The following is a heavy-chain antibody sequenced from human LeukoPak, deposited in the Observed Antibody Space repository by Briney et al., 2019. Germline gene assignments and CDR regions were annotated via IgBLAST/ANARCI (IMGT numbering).Heavy chain of an antibody. CDR3: ARGEYCSSTSCYDY. D-gene: IGHD2-2*01. V-gene: IGHV1-2*04. Sequence: EASVKVSCKASVYTFTGYYMHWVRQAPGQGLEWMGWINPNSGGTNYAQKFQGWVTMTRDTSISTAYMELSRLRSDDTAVYYCARGEYCSSTSCYDYWGQGTLVTVSS. CDR1: VYTFTGYY. CDR2: INPNSGGT. J-gene: IGHJ4*02.